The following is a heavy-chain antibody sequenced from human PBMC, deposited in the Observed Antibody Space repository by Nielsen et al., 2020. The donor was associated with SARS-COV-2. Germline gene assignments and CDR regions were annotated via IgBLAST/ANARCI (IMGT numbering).Heavy chain of an antibody. Sequence: SVKVSCKASGFTFTSSAVQWVRQARGQRLEWIGWIVVGSGNTNYAQKFQERVTITRDMSTSTAYMELSSLRSEDTAVYYCAAIRAVAGTHFDYWGQGTLVIVSS. V-gene: IGHV1-58*01. D-gene: IGHD6-19*01. CDR3: AAIRAVAGTHFDY. CDR2: IVVGSGNT. CDR1: GFTFTSSA. J-gene: IGHJ4*02.